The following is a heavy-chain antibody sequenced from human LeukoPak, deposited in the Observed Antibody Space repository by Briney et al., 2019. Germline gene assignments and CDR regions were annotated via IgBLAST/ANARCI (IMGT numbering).Heavy chain of an antibody. CDR3: TVVGARSSNWFDP. CDR1: GFTFSGSA. J-gene: IGHJ5*02. V-gene: IGHV3-73*01. CDR2: IRSKANSYAT. D-gene: IGHD1-26*01. Sequence: PGGSLRLSCAASGFTFSGSAMHWVRQASGKGLEWVGRIRSKANSYATAYAASVKGSFTISSDDSKNTAYLPMNSVKTEDTDVYSCTVVGARSSNWFDPWGQGTLVTVSS.